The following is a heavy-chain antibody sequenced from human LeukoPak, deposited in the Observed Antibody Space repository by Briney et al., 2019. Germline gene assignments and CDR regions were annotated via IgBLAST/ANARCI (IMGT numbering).Heavy chain of an antibody. Sequence: ASVKVSCKASGYTFTSYGISWVRQAPGQGLEWMGWISAYNGNTNYAQKLQGRVTMTTDASTSTAYMELRSLRSDDTAVYYCARDGSITGPFLDAFDIWGLGTMVTVSS. D-gene: IGHD1-20*01. CDR2: ISAYNGNT. V-gene: IGHV1-18*01. J-gene: IGHJ3*02. CDR3: ARDGSITGPFLDAFDI. CDR1: GYTFTSYG.